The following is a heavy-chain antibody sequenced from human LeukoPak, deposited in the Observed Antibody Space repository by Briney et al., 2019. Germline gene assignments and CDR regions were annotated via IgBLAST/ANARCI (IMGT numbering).Heavy chain of an antibody. CDR3: AREGSSGWTPFDY. D-gene: IGHD6-19*01. CDR2: IYTSGST. J-gene: IGHJ4*02. V-gene: IGHV4-4*07. Sequence: SETLSLTCTVSGGSISSYYWSWIRQPAGKGLEWTGRIYTSGSTNYNPSLKSRVTISVDKSKNQFSLKLSSVTAADTAVYYCAREGSSGWTPFDYWGQGTLVTVSS. CDR1: GGSISSYY.